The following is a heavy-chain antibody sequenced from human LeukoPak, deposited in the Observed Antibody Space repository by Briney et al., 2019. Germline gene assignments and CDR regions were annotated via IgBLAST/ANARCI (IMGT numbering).Heavy chain of an antibody. CDR3: ARAKIAVAGTCFDY. J-gene: IGHJ4*02. D-gene: IGHD6-19*01. V-gene: IGHV4-59*01. CDR1: GGSISSYY. Sequence: SETLSLTCTVSGGSISSYYWSWIRQPPGKGLEWIGYIYYSGSTNHNPSLKSRVTISVDTSKNQFSLKLSSVTAADTAVYYCARAKIAVAGTCFDYWGQGTLVTVSS. CDR2: IYYSGST.